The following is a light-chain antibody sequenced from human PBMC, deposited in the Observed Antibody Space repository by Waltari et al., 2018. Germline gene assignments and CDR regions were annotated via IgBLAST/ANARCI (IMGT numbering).Light chain of an antibody. CDR1: QSVGRT. Sequence: EVVLTQSPGTLSLSPGERATLSCRTSQSVGRTLAWYQQKPGQAPRLLIYAASPRAPGIPDRFSGSGSGTDFSLTITRLEPEDFAVYYCQHYGRLPVTFGQGTKVEIK. V-gene: IGKV3-20*01. CDR2: AAS. CDR3: QHYGRLPVT. J-gene: IGKJ1*01.